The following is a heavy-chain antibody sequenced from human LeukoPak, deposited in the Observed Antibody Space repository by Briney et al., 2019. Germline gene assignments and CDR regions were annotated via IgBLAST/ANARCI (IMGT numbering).Heavy chain of an antibody. CDR3: ARRLRIAAAGTRYGYLDY. J-gene: IGHJ4*02. CDR2: IYYSGST. D-gene: IGHD6-13*01. V-gene: IGHV4-39*01. CDR1: GGSISSSSYY. Sequence: SETLSLTCTVSGGSISSSSYYWGWIRQPPGKGLEWIGSIYYSGSTYYNPSLKSRVTISVDTSKNQFSLKLSSVTAADTIVYYCARRLRIAAAGTRYGYLDYWGQGTLVTVSS.